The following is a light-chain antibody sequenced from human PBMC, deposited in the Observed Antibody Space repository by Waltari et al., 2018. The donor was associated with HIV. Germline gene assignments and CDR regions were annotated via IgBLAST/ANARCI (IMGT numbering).Light chain of an antibody. J-gene: IGLJ1*01. CDR3: QSYDSSLSASYV. CDR1: SSNTGAGYD. Sequence: QSVLTQPPSVSGAPGQRVPISCTGSSSNTGAGYDVNRYQQLPGTAPKLLIYGNSNRPSGVPDRFSGSKSGTSASLAITGLQAEDEADYYCQSYDSSLSASYVFGTGTKVTVL. V-gene: IGLV1-40*01. CDR2: GNS.